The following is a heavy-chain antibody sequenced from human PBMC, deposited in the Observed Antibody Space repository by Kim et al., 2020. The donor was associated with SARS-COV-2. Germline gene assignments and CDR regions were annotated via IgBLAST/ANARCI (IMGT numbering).Heavy chain of an antibody. CDR3: ARDVRWFGASYWYFDL. V-gene: IGHV4-61*02. J-gene: IGHJ2*01. CDR1: GGSISSGSYY. D-gene: IGHD3-10*01. Sequence: SETLSLTCTVSGGSISSGSYYWSWIRQPAGKGLEWIGRIYTSGSTNYNPSLKSRVTISVDTSKNQFSLKLSSVTAADTAVYYCARDVRWFGASYWYFDLWGRGTLVTVSS. CDR2: IYTSGST.